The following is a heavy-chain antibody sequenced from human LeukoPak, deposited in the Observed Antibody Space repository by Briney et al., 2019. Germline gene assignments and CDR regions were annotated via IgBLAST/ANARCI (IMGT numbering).Heavy chain of an antibody. V-gene: IGHV3-53*01. J-gene: IGHJ6*03. CDR1: GFTVSSNY. Sequence: GGSLRLSCAASGFTVSSNYMSWVRQAPGKGLEWVSVIYSGGSTYYADSVKGRFTISRDNSKNTLYLQMNSLRAEDTAVYYCASHGSITMVRGRLRYYYMDVWGKGTTVTISS. D-gene: IGHD3-10*01. CDR3: ASHGSITMVRGRLRYYYMDV. CDR2: IYSGGST.